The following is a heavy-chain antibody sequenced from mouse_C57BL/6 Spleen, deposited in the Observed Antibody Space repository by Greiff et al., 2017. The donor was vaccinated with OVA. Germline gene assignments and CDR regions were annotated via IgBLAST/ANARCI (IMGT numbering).Heavy chain of an antibody. J-gene: IGHJ2*01. CDR3: ARSDYGSSLFDY. Sequence: QVQLQQPGAELVKPGASVKLSCKASGYTFTSYWMQWVKQRPGQGLEWIGVIDPSDSYTNYNQKFKGKATLTVDTSSSTAYMQLSSLTSEDSAVYYCARSDYGSSLFDYWGQGTTLTVSS. V-gene: IGHV1-50*01. CDR1: GYTFTSYW. CDR2: IDPSDSYT. D-gene: IGHD1-1*01.